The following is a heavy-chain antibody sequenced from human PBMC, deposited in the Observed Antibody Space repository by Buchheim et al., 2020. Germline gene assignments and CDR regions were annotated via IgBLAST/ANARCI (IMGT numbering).Heavy chain of an antibody. J-gene: IGHJ1*01. CDR1: GYTFTSYY. V-gene: IGHV1-46*01. CDR3: AKEGEWLGLYGSGSYLTEYFQH. Sequence: QVQLVQSGAEVKKPGASVKVSCKASGYTFTSYYMHWVRQAPGQGLEWMGIINPSGGSTSYAQKFQGRVTMTRDTSTSTVYMELSSLRSEDTAVYYCAKEGEWLGLYGSGSYLTEYFQHWGQGTL. CDR2: INPSGGST. D-gene: IGHD3-10*01.